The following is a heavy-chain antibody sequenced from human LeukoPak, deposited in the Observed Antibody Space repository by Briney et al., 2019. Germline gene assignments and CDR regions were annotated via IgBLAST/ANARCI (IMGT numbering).Heavy chain of an antibody. D-gene: IGHD2-15*01. V-gene: IGHV3-30*18. CDR3: AKGVVAATNAAYYGMDV. Sequence: GRSLRLSCAASGFTFSNYGMHWVRQAPGKGLEWVAVISYDESDKYYADSVKGRFTISRDNSKNTLYLQMNSLRPEDTAVYYCAKGVVAATNAAYYGMDVWGQGTRSPSP. J-gene: IGHJ6*02. CDR1: GFTFSNYG. CDR2: ISYDESDK.